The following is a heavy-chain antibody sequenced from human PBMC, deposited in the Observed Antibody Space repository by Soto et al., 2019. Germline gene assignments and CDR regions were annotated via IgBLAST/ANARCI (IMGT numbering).Heavy chain of an antibody. CDR1: GFTFGASI. CDR3: SRDDSDWFFN. CDR2: IGSKGETYAT. Sequence: GGSLRLSCAASGFTFGASILQWVRQSCGKMLEWPGRIGSKGETYATTYAASVKGKFTISRDDSKKTAYLQMNNLESEDTAVYYCSRDDSDWFFNWGRGTLVTVSS. V-gene: IGHV3-73*01. J-gene: IGHJ4*02. D-gene: IGHD3-9*01.